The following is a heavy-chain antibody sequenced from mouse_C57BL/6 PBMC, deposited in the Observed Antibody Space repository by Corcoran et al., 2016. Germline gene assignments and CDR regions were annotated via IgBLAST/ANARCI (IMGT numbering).Heavy chain of an antibody. D-gene: IGHD3-2*02. CDR1: GDTFTDYY. J-gene: IGHJ2*01. V-gene: IGHV1-26*01. CDR3: ARKGSSGYVAYFDY. Sequence: EVQLQQSGTELVKPGASVKLSCKASGDTFTDYYMNWVKQSHGKSLEWIGDINPNNGGTSYNQKFKGKATLTVDKASSTAYMELRSLTSEDSAVYYCARKGSSGYVAYFDYWGQGTTLTVSS. CDR2: INPNNGGT.